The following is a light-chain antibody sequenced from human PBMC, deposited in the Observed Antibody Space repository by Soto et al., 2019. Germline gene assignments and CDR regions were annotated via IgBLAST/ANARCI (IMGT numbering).Light chain of an antibody. CDR1: QSLGSRR. V-gene: IGKV3-20*01. Sequence: EIVLTQSPGTLSLSPGERATLSCRASQSLGSRRLAWYQQKPGQPPRLLIHAASTRATGIPDRFSGSGSGTHFTLTISRLEPEDFAVYFCELYGGSPLTFGPGTKVDVK. J-gene: IGKJ3*01. CDR2: AAS. CDR3: ELYGGSPLT.